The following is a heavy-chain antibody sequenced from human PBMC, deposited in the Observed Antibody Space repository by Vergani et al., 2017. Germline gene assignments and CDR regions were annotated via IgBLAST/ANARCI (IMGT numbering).Heavy chain of an antibody. J-gene: IGHJ4*01. V-gene: IGHV3-30*02. CDR3: AKDLDDSFTDPFDY. CDR2: LRYDGSNK. Sequence: QVQLVESGGGVVQPGGSLRLSRAASGFTFSRYGMHWVRQAPGQGLEWVAFLRYDGSNKYYAYSVKGRFTISRDNSKNTLYLQMNSLRAENTAEYYCAKDLDDSFTDPFDYWGQGTLVTVSS. D-gene: IGHD3-9*01. CDR1: GFTFSRYG.